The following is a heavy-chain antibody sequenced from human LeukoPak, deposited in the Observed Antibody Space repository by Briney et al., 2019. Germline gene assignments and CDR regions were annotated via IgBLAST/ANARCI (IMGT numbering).Heavy chain of an antibody. D-gene: IGHD1-26*01. Sequence: ASVKVSCKTSGYTFTDYCIHWVRQAPGQGLEWMGWIVPNSGGTNYAQKFQGRVTMTRDTSISTAYMELNRLRYDDTAVYCCATLGATSFDYWGQGTLVTVSS. CDR2: IVPNSGGT. J-gene: IGHJ4*02. CDR3: ATLGATSFDY. CDR1: GYTFTDYC. V-gene: IGHV1-2*02.